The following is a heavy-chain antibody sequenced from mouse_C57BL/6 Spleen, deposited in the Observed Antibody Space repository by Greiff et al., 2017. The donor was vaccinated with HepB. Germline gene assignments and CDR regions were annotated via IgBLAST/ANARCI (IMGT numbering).Heavy chain of an antibody. CDR1: GYSITSGYY. D-gene: IGHD2-3*01. CDR2: ISYDGSN. CDR3: ARDGWLTGAWFAY. V-gene: IGHV3-6*01. Sequence: EVKLMESGPGLVKPSQSLSLTCSVPGYSITSGYYWNWIRQFPGNKLEWMGYISYDGSNNYNPSLKNRISITRDTSKNQFFLKLNSVTTEDTATYYCARDGWLTGAWFAYWGQGTLVTVSA. J-gene: IGHJ3*01.